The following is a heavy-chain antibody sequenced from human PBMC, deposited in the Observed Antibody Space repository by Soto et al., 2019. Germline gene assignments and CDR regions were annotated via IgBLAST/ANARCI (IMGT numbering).Heavy chain of an antibody. CDR3: ARDLGYGVDYYYNGMDV. J-gene: IGHJ6*02. D-gene: IGHD5-12*01. V-gene: IGHV4-34*01. Sequence: SETLSLTCAVYGGSFSGYYWSWIRQPPGKGLEWIGEINHSGSTNYNPSLKSRVTISVDTSKNQFSLKLSSVTAADTAVYYCARDLGYGVDYYYNGMDVWGQGTTVT. CDR1: GGSFSGYY. CDR2: INHSGST.